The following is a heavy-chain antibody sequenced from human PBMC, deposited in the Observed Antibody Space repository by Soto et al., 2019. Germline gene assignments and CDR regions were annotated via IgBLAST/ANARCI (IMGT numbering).Heavy chain of an antibody. CDR3: AREGYCSRTSCYDDYYYVMGV. Sequence: EVQLVESGGGLVQPGGSLRLSCAASGFTFSSYSMNWVRQAPGKGLEWVSYISSSSSTIYYAVSVKGRFTISRDNAKNSLYLQMNSLRDEDTAVYYCAREGYCSRTSCYDDYYYVMGVWGQGTTVTVSS. CDR2: ISSSSSTI. V-gene: IGHV3-48*02. D-gene: IGHD2-2*01. J-gene: IGHJ6*02. CDR1: GFTFSSYS.